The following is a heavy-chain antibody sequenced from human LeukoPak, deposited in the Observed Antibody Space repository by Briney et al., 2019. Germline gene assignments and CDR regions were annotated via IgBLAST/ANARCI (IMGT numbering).Heavy chain of an antibody. J-gene: IGHJ4*02. CDR1: GFTFDDYA. D-gene: IGHD1/OR15-1a*01. CDR2: ISWNSGSI. V-gene: IGHV3-9*01. Sequence: GGSLRLSCAASGFTFDDYAMHWVRQAPGKGLEWVSGISWNSGSIGYADSVKGRFTISRDNAKNSLYLQMNSLRAEDTALYYCAKDISMTTTDCFDYWGQGTLVTVSS. CDR3: AKDISMTTTDCFDY.